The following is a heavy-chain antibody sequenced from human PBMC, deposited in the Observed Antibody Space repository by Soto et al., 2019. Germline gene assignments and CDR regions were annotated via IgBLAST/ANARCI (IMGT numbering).Heavy chain of an antibody. Sequence: ESGGGVVQPGRSLRLSCAASGFTFSSYGMHWVRQAPGKGLEWVAVIWYDGSNKYYADSVKGRFTISRDNSKNTLYLQMNSLRAEDTAVYYCARDGDSGSWYYFDYWGQGTLVTVSS. D-gene: IGHD1-26*01. J-gene: IGHJ4*02. CDR1: GFTFSSYG. CDR2: IWYDGSNK. CDR3: ARDGDSGSWYYFDY. V-gene: IGHV3-33*01.